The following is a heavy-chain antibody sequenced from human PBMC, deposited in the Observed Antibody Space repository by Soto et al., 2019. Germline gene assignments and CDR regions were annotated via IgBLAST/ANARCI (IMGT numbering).Heavy chain of an antibody. J-gene: IGHJ6*02. Sequence: LSCTPSGFIFSDYSMNWVRQAPGKGLEWISYITTTSSTMYYADSVKGRFTISRDNAKNSLYLQMNSLRDEDTAVYYCARDSSGRQYYGMDVWGQGTTVTVSS. D-gene: IGHD3-22*01. CDR2: ITTTSSTM. CDR3: ARDSSGRQYYGMDV. V-gene: IGHV3-48*02. CDR1: GFIFSDYS.